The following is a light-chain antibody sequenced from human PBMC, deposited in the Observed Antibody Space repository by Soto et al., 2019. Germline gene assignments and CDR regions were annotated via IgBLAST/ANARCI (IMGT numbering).Light chain of an antibody. CDR3: CSYAGSSTLV. CDR1: SSDVGSYNL. J-gene: IGLJ3*02. Sequence: QSALTKPASGTGSPGQSINISCTGTSSDVGSYNLVSWYQQHPGKAPKLRIYEGSKRPSGVSNRFSGSKSGNTASLTISGLQAEDEADYYCCSYAGSSTLVFGGGTKLTVL. CDR2: EGS. V-gene: IGLV2-23*01.